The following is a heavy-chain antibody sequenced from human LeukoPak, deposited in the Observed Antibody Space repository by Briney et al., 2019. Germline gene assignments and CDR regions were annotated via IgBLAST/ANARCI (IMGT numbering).Heavy chain of an antibody. D-gene: IGHD1-26*01. V-gene: IGHV4-61*02. Sequence: PSETLSLTCTVSGGSISSGSYYWSWIRQPAGKGLEWIGRIYTSGSTNYNPSLKSRVTISVDTSKNQFSLKLSSVTAADTAVYYCARGVGGIYYWGQGTLVTVSS. J-gene: IGHJ4*02. CDR1: GGSISSGSYY. CDR3: ARGVGGIYY. CDR2: IYTSGST.